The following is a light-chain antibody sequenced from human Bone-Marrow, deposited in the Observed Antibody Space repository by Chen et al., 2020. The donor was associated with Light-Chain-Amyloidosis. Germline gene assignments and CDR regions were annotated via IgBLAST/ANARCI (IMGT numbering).Light chain of an antibody. Sequence: DAVMTQTPLSSPVTLGQPASISCTSSQNLVHDAGNTYLSWLQQRPGQPPRLLIYKISPRFSGVPDRVSGSGAGTHFTLKISRVEAEDVGVDYCMQATLVPRTFGLGTKVEIK. CDR2: KIS. J-gene: IGKJ1*01. CDR3: MQATLVPRT. V-gene: IGKV2-24*01. CDR1: QNLVHDAGNTY.